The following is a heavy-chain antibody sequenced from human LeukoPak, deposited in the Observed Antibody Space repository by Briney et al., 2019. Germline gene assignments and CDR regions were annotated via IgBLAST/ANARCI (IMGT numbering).Heavy chain of an antibody. CDR1: VYTFTSYY. CDR2: INPSGGST. Sequence: ASVKLSCKASVYTFTSYYMHWVRQAPGQGLVWMGIINPSGGSTSYAQKFQGRVTMTRDTSTSTVYMELSSLRSEDTAVYYCVARLPAAILVDVWGKGTTVTVSS. V-gene: IGHV1-46*01. CDR3: VARLPAAILVDV. J-gene: IGHJ6*04. D-gene: IGHD2-2*02.